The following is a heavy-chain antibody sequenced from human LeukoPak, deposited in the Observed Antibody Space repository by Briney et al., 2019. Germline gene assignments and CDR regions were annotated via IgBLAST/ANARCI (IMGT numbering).Heavy chain of an antibody. CDR1: GGSISSYY. V-gene: IGHV4-59*08. D-gene: IGHD2-2*01. J-gene: IGHJ4*02. CDR3: ARSKYQPLLDY. Sequence: SETLSLTCTVSGGSISSYYWSWIRQPPGKGLEWIGYIYYSGSTNYNPSLKSRVTISVDTSKNQFSLKLSSVTAADTAVYYCARSKYQPLLDYWGQGTLLTVSS. CDR2: IYYSGST.